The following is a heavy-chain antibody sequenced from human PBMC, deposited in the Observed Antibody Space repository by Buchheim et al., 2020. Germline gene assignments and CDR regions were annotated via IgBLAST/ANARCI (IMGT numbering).Heavy chain of an antibody. D-gene: IGHD6-19*01. V-gene: IGHV3-33*01. CDR2: IYYDGDKK. CDR3: ARDVDTSGWYYFDY. Sequence: QVQLKESGGGVIQPGRSLRLSCIASGFTFNRFGMHWVRQAPGKGLEWLGVIYYDGDKKYYADSVKGRFIISRDNSKNTLFLEMNSLRAEDTAVYYCARDVDTSGWYYFDYWGQGTL. J-gene: IGHJ4*02. CDR1: GFTFNRFG.